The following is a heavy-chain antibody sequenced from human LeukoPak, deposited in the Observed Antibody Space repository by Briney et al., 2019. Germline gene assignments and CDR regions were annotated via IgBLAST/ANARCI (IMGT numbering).Heavy chain of an antibody. CDR1: GVTFSSYD. CDR3: ARDLVSGAYTFDI. J-gene: IGHJ3*02. CDR2: ISGSGTTI. V-gene: IGHV3-48*03. D-gene: IGHD3-16*01. Sequence: GGSLRLSCAASGVTFSSYDMNWVRQAPGKGLEWVSYISGSGTTIYYADSVKGRFTISRDYSKNSLYLQMNSLRAEDAAVYYCARDLVSGAYTFDIWGQGTMVTVSS.